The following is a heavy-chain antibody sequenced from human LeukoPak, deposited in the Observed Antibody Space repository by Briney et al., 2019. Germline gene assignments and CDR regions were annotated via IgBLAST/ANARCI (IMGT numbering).Heavy chain of an antibody. CDR2: INSRGSTI. D-gene: IGHD6-13*01. CDR1: GFTFSSFE. J-gene: IGHJ4*02. CDR3: ARAGYSSSWFYFDN. Sequence: GGSLRLSCAASGFTFSSFEMNWVRQAPGKGLEWVSYINSRGSTIYYADSVKGRFTISRDNAENSLFLQMSSLRAEDTGVYYCARAGYSSSWFYFDNWGQGTLVTVPS. V-gene: IGHV3-48*03.